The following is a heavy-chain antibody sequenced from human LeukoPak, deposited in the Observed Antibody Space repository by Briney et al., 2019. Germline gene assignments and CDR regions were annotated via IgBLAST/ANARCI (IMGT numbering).Heavy chain of an antibody. Sequence: GASVKVSCKASGYTFTSYAMHWVRQAPGQRLEWMGWINAGNGNTKYSQKFQGRVTIARDTSASTAYMELSSLRSEDTAVYYCARTLIVVVPAASDYWGQGTLVTVS. CDR1: GYTFTSYA. D-gene: IGHD2-2*01. J-gene: IGHJ4*02. CDR2: INAGNGNT. V-gene: IGHV1-3*01. CDR3: ARTLIVVVPAASDY.